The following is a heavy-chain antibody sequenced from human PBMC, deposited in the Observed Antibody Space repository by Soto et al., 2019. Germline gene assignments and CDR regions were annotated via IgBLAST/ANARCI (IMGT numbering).Heavy chain of an antibody. Sequence: GGSLRLSCSASGFTFSSYAMHWVRQAPGKGLEYVSAISSNGGSTYYADSVKGRFTISRDNSKNTLYLQMSSLRAEDTAVYYCVCPMIVVVIPFDPWGQGTLVTVSS. CDR3: VCPMIVVVIPFDP. V-gene: IGHV3-64D*08. J-gene: IGHJ5*02. CDR1: GFTFSSYA. CDR2: ISSNGGST. D-gene: IGHD3-22*01.